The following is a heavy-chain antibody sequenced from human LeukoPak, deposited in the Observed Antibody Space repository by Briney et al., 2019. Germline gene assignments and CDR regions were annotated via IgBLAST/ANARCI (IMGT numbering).Heavy chain of an antibody. CDR2: IGSDNKP. V-gene: IGHV3-69-1*01. J-gene: IGHJ4*02. D-gene: IGHD1-26*01. CDR1: GFTFSAYA. CDR3: ARERDSGSYRDDY. Sequence: PGGSLRLSCEASGFTFSAYAMTWVRQAPGKGLEWVSSIGSDNKPHYSESVKGRFAISRDNSKNILFLHLNSLRAEDTAVYYCARERDSGSYRDDYWGQGTLVTVFS.